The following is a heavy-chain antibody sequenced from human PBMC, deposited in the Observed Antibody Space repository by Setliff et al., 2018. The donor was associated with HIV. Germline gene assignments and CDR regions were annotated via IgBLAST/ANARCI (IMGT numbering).Heavy chain of an antibody. CDR3: TRDGSGWSED. V-gene: IGHV3-74*01. D-gene: IGHD6-19*01. J-gene: IGHJ4*02. CDR2: INSDGSST. CDR1: GFTFSSYE. Sequence: GGSLRLSCAASGFTFSSYEMNWVRQAPGKGLVWVSRINSDGSSTSYADSVKGRFTISRDNARNSLYLQMNSLRAEDTAVYYCTRDGSGWSEDWGQGTLVTVSS.